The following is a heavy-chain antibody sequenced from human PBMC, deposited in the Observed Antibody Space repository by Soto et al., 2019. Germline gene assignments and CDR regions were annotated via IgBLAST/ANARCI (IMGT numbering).Heavy chain of an antibody. CDR1: GGSISSSSYY. CDR3: ARHGGQQLESP. V-gene: IGHV4-39*01. J-gene: IGHJ5*02. Sequence: QLQLQESGPGLVKPSETLSLTCTVSGGSISSSSYYWGWIRQPPGKGLEWIGSIYYSGSTYYNPSLKSRVTISVDTSKNQFSLKLSSVTAADTAVYYCARHGGQQLESPWGQGTLVTVSS. CDR2: IYYSGST. D-gene: IGHD6-13*01.